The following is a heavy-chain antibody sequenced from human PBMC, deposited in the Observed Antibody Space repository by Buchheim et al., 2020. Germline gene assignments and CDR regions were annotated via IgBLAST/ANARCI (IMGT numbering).Heavy chain of an antibody. CDR1: GFTFSSYA. V-gene: IGHV3-30-3*01. D-gene: IGHD3-3*01. J-gene: IGHJ4*02. CDR2: ISYDGSNK. CDR3: AREGWDYDFWSADRGLLEFDY. Sequence: QVQLVESGGGVVQPGRSLRLSCAASGFTFSSYAMHWVRQAPGKGLEWVAVISYDGSNKYYADSVKGRFTISRDNSKNTLYLQMNSLRAEDTAVYYCAREGWDYDFWSADRGLLEFDYWGQGTL.